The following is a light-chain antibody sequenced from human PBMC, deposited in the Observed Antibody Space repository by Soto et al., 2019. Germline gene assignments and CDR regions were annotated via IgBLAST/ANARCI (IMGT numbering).Light chain of an antibody. V-gene: IGKV1-5*01. Sequence: IQMAQSPSTLSASVGDRVTITCRASQSINKWVAWFQQKSGRAPKLLIYDAATLQSGVPSRFSGTGSGTDLSLTISSLQPEDFATYYCQQYNIVYTFGQGTRLDIK. CDR1: QSINKW. CDR2: DAA. CDR3: QQYNIVYT. J-gene: IGKJ2*01.